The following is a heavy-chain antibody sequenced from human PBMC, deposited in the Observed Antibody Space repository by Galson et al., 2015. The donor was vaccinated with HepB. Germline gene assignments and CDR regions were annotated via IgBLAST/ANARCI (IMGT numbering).Heavy chain of an antibody. J-gene: IGHJ6*01. Sequence: SETLSLTCTVSGGSISGYYWSWIRQPPGKGLQWIGYISYSGGTNYNPSLQSRVTISVDSSKKQFSLRLSSATAADAAVYYCARVHVYGVTSGFSDHHFYGMDVWGQGTTVPVPA. CDR1: GGSISGYY. CDR3: ARVHVYGVTSGFSDHHFYGMDV. CDR2: ISYSGGT. V-gene: IGHV4-59*01. D-gene: IGHD5-12*01.